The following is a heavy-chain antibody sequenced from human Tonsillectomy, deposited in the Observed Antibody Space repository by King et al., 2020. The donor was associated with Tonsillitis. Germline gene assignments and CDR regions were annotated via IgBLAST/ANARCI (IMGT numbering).Heavy chain of an antibody. V-gene: IGHV3-64*01. CDR1: GFSFSSHT. D-gene: IGHD1-26*01. J-gene: IGHJ4*02. CDR3: ARGPNSGIYLGAY. Sequence: VQLVESGGGLVQPGGSLRLSCAASGFSFSSHTMHWVRQAPGKGLEYVSAISANGGSTSYASSVHGRFTISRDNSKNTLYLQMGSLRAEDTAVYYCARGPNSGIYLGAYWGQGTLVTVSS. CDR2: ISANGGST.